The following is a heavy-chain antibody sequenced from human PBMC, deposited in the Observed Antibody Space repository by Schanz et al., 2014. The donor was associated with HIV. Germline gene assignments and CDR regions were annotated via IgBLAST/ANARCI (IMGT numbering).Heavy chain of an antibody. J-gene: IGHJ2*01. D-gene: IGHD2-15*01. CDR2: LSGSGGRT. CDR1: GFTFSNYA. V-gene: IGHV3-23*01. CDR3: ALSRPSGYGGSWYFDL. Sequence: EVQLLSSFLGLVQPGGSLRLSCAASGFTFSNYAMTWVRQAPGKGLEWVSTLSGSGGRTDYADSVKGRFTISRDNSKNTLYLQMNSLRAEDTAVYYCALSRPSGYGGSWYFDLWGRGTLVAVSS.